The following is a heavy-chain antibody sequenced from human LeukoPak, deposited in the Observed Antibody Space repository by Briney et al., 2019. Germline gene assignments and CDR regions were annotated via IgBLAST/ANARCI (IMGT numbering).Heavy chain of an antibody. CDR2: ISSSSSYI. V-gene: IGHV3-21*01. Sequence: GGSLRLSCAASGFTFSSYSMNWVRQAPGKGLEWVSSISSSSSYIYYADSVKGRFTISRDNAKNSLYLQMNSLRGEVTAVYYCARDRLQYYDFWSPNDYWGQGTLVTVSS. J-gene: IGHJ4*02. CDR1: GFTFSSYS. CDR3: ARDRLQYYDFWSPNDY. D-gene: IGHD3-3*01.